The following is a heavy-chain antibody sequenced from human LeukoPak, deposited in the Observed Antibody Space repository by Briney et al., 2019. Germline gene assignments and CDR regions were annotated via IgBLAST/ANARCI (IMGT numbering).Heavy chain of an antibody. V-gene: IGHV3-53*01. D-gene: IGHD5-18*01. CDR2: IYSGGTT. CDR3: ARDRGYSSMDV. J-gene: IGHJ6*03. CDR1: GFTVSSNY. Sequence: PGGSLRLSCAASGFTVSSNYMSWVRQAPGKGLEWVSVIYSGGTTYYADSVKGRFTISRDISKNTLYLQMNSLRAEDTAVYSCARDRGYSSMDVWGKGTTVTVSS.